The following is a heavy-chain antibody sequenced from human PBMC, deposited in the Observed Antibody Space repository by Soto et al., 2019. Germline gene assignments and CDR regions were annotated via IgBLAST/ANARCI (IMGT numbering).Heavy chain of an antibody. CDR2: VYHTGNT. J-gene: IGHJ4*02. Sequence: SETLSLTCTVSGVSITPYYWTWIRHPPGKGLEWIGHVYHTGNTYYNPSLKRRVTISLDTSKNQVSLRLKSVTAADTAVYYCAREQYNWKLWGQGTLVTVSS. V-gene: IGHV4-59*01. CDR3: AREQYNWKL. CDR1: GVSITPYY. D-gene: IGHD1-20*01.